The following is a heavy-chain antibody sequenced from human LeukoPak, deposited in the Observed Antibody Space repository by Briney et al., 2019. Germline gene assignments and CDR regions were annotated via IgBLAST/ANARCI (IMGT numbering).Heavy chain of an antibody. CDR2: IRSKGDGGTK. J-gene: IGHJ6*02. D-gene: IGHD1-26*01. V-gene: IGHV3-49*04. CDR3: TREREWELRHDYYYYGMDV. CDR1: GVTFGDYA. Sequence: GRALRLSCTASGVTFGDYAMSWVGQAPGKGGEGGGFIRSKGDGGTKEYAACGRGIFTIERDEKKSIAYLQMNSLKTQDTAVYYSTREREWELRHDYYYYGMDVWGQGTPVTVSS.